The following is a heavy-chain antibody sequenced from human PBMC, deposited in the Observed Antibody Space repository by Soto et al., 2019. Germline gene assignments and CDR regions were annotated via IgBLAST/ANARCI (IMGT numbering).Heavy chain of an antibody. V-gene: IGHV3-23*01. CDR3: AKGQYNSGRVGPNLD. Sequence: GGSLRLSCAASGFTFSSHGMSWVRQAPGKGLEWVSTISNSGAYTYYTDSVKGRFTISRDNSKSTLYLQMNGLRAEDTALYYCAKGQYNSGRVGPNLDWGQGTTVTVSS. J-gene: IGHJ6*02. D-gene: IGHD3-10*01. CDR2: ISNSGAYT. CDR1: GFTFSSHG.